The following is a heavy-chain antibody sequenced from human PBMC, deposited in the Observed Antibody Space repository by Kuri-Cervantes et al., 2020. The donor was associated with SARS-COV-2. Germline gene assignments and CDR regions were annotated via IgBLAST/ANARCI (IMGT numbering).Heavy chain of an antibody. CDR3: ARHSPRSSYYYYYMDV. CDR2: IYHSGST. V-gene: IGHV4-38-2*01. CDR1: DSTISSSYY. J-gene: IGHJ6*03. Sequence: SETLSLTCAASDSTISSSYYWGWIRQPPGKGLESIGSIYHSGSTYYNPSLKSRVTISVDTSKNPFSLKLSSVTAADTAVYYCARHSPRSSYYYYYMDVWGKGTTVTVSS.